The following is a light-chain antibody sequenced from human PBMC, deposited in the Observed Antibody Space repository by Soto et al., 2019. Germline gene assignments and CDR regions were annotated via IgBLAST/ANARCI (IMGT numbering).Light chain of an antibody. CDR1: RPINTF. CDR3: QQSYNTPRT. J-gene: IGKJ1*01. V-gene: IGKV1-39*01. Sequence: DVPLTHSPSSLSASVGDRVTIACRASRPINTFLNWYQQKLGTAPKLLIYATSNLQRGVPSRFSGRGSWTDFTLTINDLQPEDFATYFSQQSYNTPRTFGQGTKVEI. CDR2: ATS.